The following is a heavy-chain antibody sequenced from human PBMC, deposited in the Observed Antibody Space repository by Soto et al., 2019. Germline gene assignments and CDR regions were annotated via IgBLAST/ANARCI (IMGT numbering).Heavy chain of an antibody. J-gene: IGHJ4*02. Sequence: SVKVSCKASGGTFRSHSINWVRQAPGQGLEWMGCIVTLFGTANYAQNFQGRVTITADQSTSTVYMDLSSLRSDDTAAYYCAREVGYGDFSAALLDWGQGTLVTVSS. D-gene: IGHD4-17*01. CDR1: GGTFRSHS. CDR3: AREVGYGDFSAALLD. V-gene: IGHV1-69*13. CDR2: IVTLFGTA.